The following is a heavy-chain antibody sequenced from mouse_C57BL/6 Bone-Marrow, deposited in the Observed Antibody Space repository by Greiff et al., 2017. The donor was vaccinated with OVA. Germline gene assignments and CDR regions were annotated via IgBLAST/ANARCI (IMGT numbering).Heavy chain of an antibody. D-gene: IGHD1-1*01. CDR2: IHPNSGST. J-gene: IGHJ4*01. CDR3: ESDQYGSSYHYYAMDY. CDR1: GYTFTSYW. V-gene: IGHV1-64*01. Sequence: QVQLQQPGAELVKPGASVKLSCKASGYTFTSYWMHWVKQRPGQGLEWIGMIHPNSGSTNYNEKFKSKATLTVDKSSSTAYIQLSSLTSEDSAVYYCESDQYGSSYHYYAMDYWGQGTSVTVSS.